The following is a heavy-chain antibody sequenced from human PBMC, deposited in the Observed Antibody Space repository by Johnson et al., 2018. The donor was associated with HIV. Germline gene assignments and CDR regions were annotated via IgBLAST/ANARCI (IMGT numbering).Heavy chain of an antibody. V-gene: IGHV3-30-3*01. CDR1: GFTFSSYA. CDR2: ISYVGSNK. D-gene: IGHD3-22*01. CDR3: ARERSPYYDSSGYHDAFDI. J-gene: IGHJ3*02. Sequence: QVQLLESGGGVVQPGRSLRLSCAASGFTFSSYAMHWVRQAPGKGLEWVEVISYVGSNKYYADSVKGRFTITRDNSKTTLYLQMNSLRAEDTAVYYCARERSPYYDSSGYHDAFDIWGQGTMVTVSS.